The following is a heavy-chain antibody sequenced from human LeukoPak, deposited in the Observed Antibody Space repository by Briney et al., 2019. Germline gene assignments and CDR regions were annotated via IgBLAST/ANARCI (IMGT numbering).Heavy chain of an antibody. CDR1: GFTFSTYW. CDR2: IDSDGSST. J-gene: IGHJ4*02. V-gene: IGHV3-74*01. Sequence: GGSLRLSCAASGFTFSTYWMHWVRQVPGKGLVWVSRIDSDGSSTSYADSVKGRLTISRDNIKNTLYLQMNSLTAEDTAVYYCTRGDYSFDYWGQGTLVTVSS. CDR3: TRGDYSFDY. D-gene: IGHD2-21*01.